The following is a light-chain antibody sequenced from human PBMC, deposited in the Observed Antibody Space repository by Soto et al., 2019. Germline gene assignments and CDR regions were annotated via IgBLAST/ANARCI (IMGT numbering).Light chain of an antibody. Sequence: QSALTQPASVSGSPGQSITISCTGTSSDVGGYNYVSWYQQHPGKVPKLMIYEVSNRPSGVSNSFSGSKSGNTASLTISGLQAEDEADYYCNSFTSSSTWVFGGGTKLTVL. CDR3: NSFTSSSTWV. CDR2: EVS. CDR1: SSDVGGYNY. J-gene: IGLJ3*02. V-gene: IGLV2-14*01.